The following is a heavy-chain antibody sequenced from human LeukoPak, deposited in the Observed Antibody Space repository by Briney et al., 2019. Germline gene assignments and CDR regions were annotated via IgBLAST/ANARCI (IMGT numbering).Heavy chain of an antibody. V-gene: IGHV3-30*02. Sequence: SAKVRFTIYRDNSKNTLYLQMNSLRAEDTAVYYCAKGDYYDSSGLPFDPWGQGTLVTVSS. J-gene: IGHJ5*02. CDR3: AKGDYYDSSGLPFDP. D-gene: IGHD3-22*01.